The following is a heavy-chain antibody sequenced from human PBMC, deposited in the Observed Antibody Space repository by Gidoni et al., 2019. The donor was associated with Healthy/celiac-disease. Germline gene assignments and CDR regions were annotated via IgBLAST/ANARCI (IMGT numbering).Heavy chain of an antibody. V-gene: IGHV3-33*01. J-gene: IGHJ4*02. Sequence: QVQLVESGGGVVQPGRSLRLSCAASGFTFRSYGMHWVRQAPGKGLEWVAVIGYDGSNKYYADSVKGRFTISRDNSKNTLYLQMNSLRAEDTAVYYWARDPGDGYNPDYWGQGTLVTVSS. CDR3: ARDPGDGYNPDY. CDR2: IGYDGSNK. CDR1: GFTFRSYG. D-gene: IGHD5-12*01.